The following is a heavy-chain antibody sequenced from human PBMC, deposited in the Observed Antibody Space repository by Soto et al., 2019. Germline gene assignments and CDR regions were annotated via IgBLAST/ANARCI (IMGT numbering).Heavy chain of an antibody. J-gene: IGHJ5*02. CDR2: IYYSGST. CDR1: GGSINNGDYY. CDR3: VRRGRTSNGDWFDL. Sequence: SETLSLTCSVSGGSINNGDYYWSWIRQPPEKGLEWIGYIYYSGSTYYNPSLKSRVTISIDTSMNQFSLNLNSVTAADTAVYFCVRRGRTSNGDWFDLWGQSILVTVSS. V-gene: IGHV4-30-4*01. D-gene: IGHD3-3*02.